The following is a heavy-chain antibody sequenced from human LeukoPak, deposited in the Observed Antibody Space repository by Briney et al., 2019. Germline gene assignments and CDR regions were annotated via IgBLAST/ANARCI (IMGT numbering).Heavy chain of an antibody. J-gene: IGHJ6*03. V-gene: IGHV3-21*01. CDR2: ISSSSSYI. CDR3: ARDSSVVAFDYYYYYYMDV. CDR1: GFTFSSYS. Sequence: PGGSLRLSCAASGFTFSSYSMNWVRQAPGKGLEWVSSISSSSSYIYYADSVKGRFTISRDNAKNSLYLQMNSLRAEDTAVYYCARDSSVVAFDYYYYYYMDVWGKGTTVTVSS. D-gene: IGHD2-15*01.